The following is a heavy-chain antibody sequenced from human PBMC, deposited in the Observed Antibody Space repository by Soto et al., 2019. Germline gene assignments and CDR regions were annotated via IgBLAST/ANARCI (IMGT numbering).Heavy chain of an antibody. CDR1: GFTFSSHW. CDR2: IKQDESEK. J-gene: IGHJ4*02. CDR3: ARAYA. Sequence: EVQLVESGGGLVQPGGSLRLSCAASGFTFSSHWMSWVRQAPGKGLEWVASIKQDESEKYYVDSVEGRFTISRDNARNSLYLQMNSLRAEDTAVYYCARAYAWGQGTLVTVSS. V-gene: IGHV3-7*01.